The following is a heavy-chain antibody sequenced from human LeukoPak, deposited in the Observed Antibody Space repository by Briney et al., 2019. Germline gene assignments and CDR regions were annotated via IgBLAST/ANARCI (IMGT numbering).Heavy chain of an antibody. CDR3: ARGVGYSSSWSVNWFDP. J-gene: IGHJ5*02. CDR1: GGSISSYY. D-gene: IGHD6-13*01. CDR2: IYYSGST. V-gene: IGHV4-59*01. Sequence: SQTLSLTCTVSGGSISSYYWSWIRQPPGKGLEWIGYIYYSGSTNYNPSLKSRVTISVDTSKNQFSLKLSSVTAADTAVYYCARGVGYSSSWSVNWFDPWGQGTLVAVSS.